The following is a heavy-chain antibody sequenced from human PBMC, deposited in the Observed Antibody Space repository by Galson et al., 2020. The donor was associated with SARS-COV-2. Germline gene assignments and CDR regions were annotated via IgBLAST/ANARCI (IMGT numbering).Heavy chain of an antibody. CDR2: ISYDGSNK. CDR1: GFTFSSYG. Sequence: GGSLRLSCAASGFTFSSYGMHWVRQAPGKGLEWVAVISYDGSNKYYADSVKGRFTISRDNSKNTLYMQMNSLRAEDTAVYYCAKDIPFGNSGGGDMDVWGKGTTVTVSS. D-gene: IGHD1-7*01. V-gene: IGHV3-30*18. CDR3: AKDIPFGNSGGGDMDV. J-gene: IGHJ6*04.